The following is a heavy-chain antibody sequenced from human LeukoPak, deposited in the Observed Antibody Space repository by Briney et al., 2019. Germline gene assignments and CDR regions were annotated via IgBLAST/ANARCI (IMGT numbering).Heavy chain of an antibody. CDR2: IYTSGST. CDR1: GGSISSGSYY. J-gene: IGHJ3*02. CDR3: ASHPDDDYGDYGSPIDAFDI. V-gene: IGHV4-61*02. Sequence: SETLSLTCTVSGGSISSGSYYGSWIRQPAGKGLEWIGRIYTSGSTNYNPSLKSRVTISVDTSKNQFSLKLSSVTAADTAVYYCASHPDDDYGDYGSPIDAFDIWGQGTMVTVSS. D-gene: IGHD4-17*01.